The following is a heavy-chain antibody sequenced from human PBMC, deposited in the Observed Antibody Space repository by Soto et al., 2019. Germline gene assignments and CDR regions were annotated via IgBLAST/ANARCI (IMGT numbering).Heavy chain of an antibody. Sequence: SETLSLTCTFSGVSISSSTYYWGWIRQPPGKGLEWIGNIFYSGATYYNPSLKSRVTVSVDTSKNQFSLKLSSVTAADTAVYYCASYGSGSYKYYFDSWGQGALVTVSS. J-gene: IGHJ4*02. D-gene: IGHD3-10*01. CDR2: IFYSGAT. CDR1: GVSISSSTYY. CDR3: ASYGSGSYKYYFDS. V-gene: IGHV4-39*01.